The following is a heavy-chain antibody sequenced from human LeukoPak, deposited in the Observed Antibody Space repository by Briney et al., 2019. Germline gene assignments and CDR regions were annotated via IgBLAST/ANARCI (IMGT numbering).Heavy chain of an antibody. J-gene: IGHJ4*02. Sequence: PSQTLSLTCTVSGGSISSGDYYWRWIRQPPGKGLEWIGYIYYSGSTYYNPSLKSRVTISVDTSKNQFSLKLSSVTAADTAVYYCARAFYGSGSYYPIDWGQGTLVTVSS. D-gene: IGHD3-10*01. CDR1: GGSISSGDYY. CDR2: IYYSGST. V-gene: IGHV4-30-4*01. CDR3: ARAFYGSGSYYPID.